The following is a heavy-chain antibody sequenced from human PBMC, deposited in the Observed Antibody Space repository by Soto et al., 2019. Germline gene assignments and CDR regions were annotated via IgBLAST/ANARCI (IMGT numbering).Heavy chain of an antibody. V-gene: IGHV3-33*01. CDR3: AREPVGPDYAIDV. CDR1: GFDFSSYG. D-gene: IGHD1-26*01. J-gene: IGHJ6*02. CDR2: LGFDGGGR. Sequence: QMQLVESGGGVVQPGTSLRLSCAASGFDFSSYGMHWVRQTPGKGLEWVAVLGFDGGGRYYADSVKGRFTISRDNSKNMLYLQMDTLRAEDTALYYCAREPVGPDYAIDVWGQGTTVTVSS.